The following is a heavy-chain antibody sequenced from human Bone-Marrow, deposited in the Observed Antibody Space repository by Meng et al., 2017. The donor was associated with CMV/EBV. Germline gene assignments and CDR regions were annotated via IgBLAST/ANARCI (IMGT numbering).Heavy chain of an antibody. Sequence: GFTFSSYSMSWVRQAPGKAPEWVSTISGSSDRTSFADSVKGRFTISRDNSKNTLYLQMNGLRAEDTAMYYCAPVGGWGTGTPTTMITWGQGTLVTVSS. V-gene: IGHV3-23*01. D-gene: IGHD4-17*01. J-gene: IGHJ5*02. CDR2: ISGSSDRT. CDR3: APVGGWGTGTPTTMIT. CDR1: GFTFSSYS.